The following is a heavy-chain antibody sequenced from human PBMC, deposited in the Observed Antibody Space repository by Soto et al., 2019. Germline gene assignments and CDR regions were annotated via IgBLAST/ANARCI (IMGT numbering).Heavy chain of an antibody. CDR2: INSDGSST. CDR3: ARDPLYYYDSSGYYFDYYYYYGMDV. J-gene: IGHJ6*02. V-gene: IGHV3-74*01. CDR1: GFTFSSYW. Sequence: GGSLRLSCAASGFTFSSYWMHWVRQAPGKGLVWVSRINSDGSSTSYADSVKGRFTISRDNAKNTLYLQMNSLRAEDTAVYYCARDPLYYYDSSGYYFDYYYYYGMDVWGPGTTVTVSS. D-gene: IGHD3-22*01.